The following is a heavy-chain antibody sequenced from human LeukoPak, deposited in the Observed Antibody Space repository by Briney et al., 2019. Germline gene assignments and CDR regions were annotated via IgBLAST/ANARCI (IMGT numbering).Heavy chain of an antibody. Sequence: GSLEISCKGSGYSFTSYWIGWVRQMTGKGLEWMGIIYPGDSDTRYSPSFQGQVTISADKSISTAYLQWSSLKASDTAMYYCARDLDYGDYDYWGQGTLVTVSS. CDR1: GYSFTSYW. V-gene: IGHV5-51*01. J-gene: IGHJ4*02. CDR2: IYPGDSDT. D-gene: IGHD4-17*01. CDR3: ARDLDYGDYDY.